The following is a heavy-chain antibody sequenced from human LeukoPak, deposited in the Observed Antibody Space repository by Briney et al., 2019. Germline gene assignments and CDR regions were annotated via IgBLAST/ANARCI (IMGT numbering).Heavy chain of an antibody. J-gene: IGHJ5*02. CDR3: AKELRTGSGPNWFDP. D-gene: IGHD3-10*01. V-gene: IGHV3-30-3*01. Sequence: GGSLRLSCAASGFTFSSYAMHWVRQAPGKGLEWVAVISYDGSNKYYVDSVKGRFTISRDNSKNTLYLQMNSLRAEDTAVYYCAKELRTGSGPNWFDPWGQGTLVTVSS. CDR1: GFTFSSYA. CDR2: ISYDGSNK.